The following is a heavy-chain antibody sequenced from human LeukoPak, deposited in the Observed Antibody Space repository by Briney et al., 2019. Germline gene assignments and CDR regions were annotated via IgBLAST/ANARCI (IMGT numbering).Heavy chain of an antibody. J-gene: IGHJ3*02. V-gene: IGHV4-34*01. CDR1: GRSFSGYY. D-gene: IGHD1-26*01. CDR2: INHSGST. Sequence: SETLSLTCAVYGRSFSGYYWSWIRQPSEKGLEWIGEINHSGSTNYNPSLKSRVTISVDTSKNHFSLKLSSVTAADTAVYYCARRSHYPSAFDIWGPGTMVTVSS. CDR3: ARRSHYPSAFDI.